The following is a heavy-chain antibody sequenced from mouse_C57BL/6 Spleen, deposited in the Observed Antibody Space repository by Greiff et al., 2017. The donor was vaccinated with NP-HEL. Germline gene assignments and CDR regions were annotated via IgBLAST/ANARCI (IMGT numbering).Heavy chain of an antibody. J-gene: IGHJ1*03. CDR1: GYTFTSYW. CDR2: INPSNGGT. D-gene: IGHD1-1*01. Sequence: QVQLQQPGTELVKPGASVKLSCKASGYTFTSYWMHWVKQRPGQGLEWIGNINPSNGGTNYNEKFKSKATLTVDKSSSTAYMQLSSLTSEDSAVYYCARSGAITTGRGTYWYFDVWGTGTTVTVSS. CDR3: ARSGAITTGRGTYWYFDV. V-gene: IGHV1-53*01.